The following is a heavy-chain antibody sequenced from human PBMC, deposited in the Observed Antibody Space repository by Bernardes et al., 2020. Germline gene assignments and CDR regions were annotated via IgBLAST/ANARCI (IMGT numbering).Heavy chain of an antibody. J-gene: IGHJ6*03. CDR1: GGSFSGYY. D-gene: IGHD6-6*01. Sequence: LSLTCAVYGGSFSGYYWSWIRQPPGKGLEWIGEINHSGSTNYNPSLKSRVTISVDTSKNQFSLKLSSVTAADTAVYYCARGRGIAARYYYYYYMDVWGKGTTVTVSS. CDR3: ARGRGIAARYYYYYYMDV. CDR2: INHSGST. V-gene: IGHV4-34*01.